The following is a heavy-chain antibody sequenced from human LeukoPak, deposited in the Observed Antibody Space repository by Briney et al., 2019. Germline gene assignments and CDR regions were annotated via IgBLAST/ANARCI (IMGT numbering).Heavy chain of an antibody. D-gene: IGHD3-22*01. J-gene: IGHJ4*01. CDR2: IIPIFGTA. V-gene: IGHV1-69*05. CDR3: ARGVPREYYYDSSGHWDY. Sequence: GASVKVSCKASGGTFSSYAISWVRQAPGQGLEWMGRIIPIFGTANCAQKFQGRVTITTDESTSTAYMELSSLRSEDTAVYYCARGVPREYYYDSSGHWDYWGQGTLVTVSS. CDR1: GGTFSSYA.